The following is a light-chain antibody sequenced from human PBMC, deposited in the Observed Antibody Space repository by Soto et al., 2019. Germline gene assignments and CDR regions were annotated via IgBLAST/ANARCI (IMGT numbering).Light chain of an antibody. CDR3: QQYDVWPPQT. J-gene: IGKJ1*01. CDR1: QSVTTN. V-gene: IGKV3-15*01. CDR2: DAS. Sequence: VMTQSPVTLSVSPGERVTFSCRASQSVTTNLAWYQHRPGQSPRLLISDASTGASGIPARFSGSGSGTEFTLTISSLQPEDFAVYYCQQYDVWPPQTFGQGTKVDIK.